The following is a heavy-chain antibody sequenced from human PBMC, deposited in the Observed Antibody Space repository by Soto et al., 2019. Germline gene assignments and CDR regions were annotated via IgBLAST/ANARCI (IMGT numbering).Heavy chain of an antibody. CDR3: ARYLGSSRPPEYSQH. CDR1: GFTLSSYS. V-gene: IGHV3-48*01. CDR2: ISSSSSTI. Sequence: SLRLSCAASGFTLSSYSMNWVRQAPGKGLEWVSYISSSSSTIYYADSVKGRFTISRDNAKNSLYLQMNSLRAEDTAVYYCARYLGSSRPPEYSQHSGQGTLLTVSS. J-gene: IGHJ1*01. D-gene: IGHD6-13*01.